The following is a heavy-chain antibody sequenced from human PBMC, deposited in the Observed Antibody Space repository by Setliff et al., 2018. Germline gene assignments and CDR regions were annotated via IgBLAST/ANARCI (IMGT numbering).Heavy chain of an antibody. V-gene: IGHV4-39*06. CDR1: GASLSSGTYY. Sequence: SETLSLTCTVSGASLSSGTYYWGWIRQPPGKGLEWIGSVYYSGTAYYNPSLKSRLYMSVDTSKNQFTLKVISVTAADTAVYYCARLSCSSNSCPFDYWVQGTLVTVSS. D-gene: IGHD2-2*01. CDR2: VYYSGTA. J-gene: IGHJ4*02. CDR3: ARLSCSSNSCPFDY.